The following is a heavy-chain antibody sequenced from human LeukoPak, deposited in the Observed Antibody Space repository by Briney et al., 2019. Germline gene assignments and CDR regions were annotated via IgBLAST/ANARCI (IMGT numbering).Heavy chain of an antibody. CDR2: IKQDGSEK. CDR3: ARSSYYDSSGFDY. D-gene: IGHD3-22*01. J-gene: IGHJ4*02. CDR1: GFTFSSYW. V-gene: IGHV3-7*01. Sequence: GGSLRLSCAASGFTFSSYWMSWVRQAPGKGLEWVANIKQDGSEKYYVDSVKGRLTISRDNAKNSLYLQMNSLRAEDTAVYYCARSSYYDSSGFDYWGQGTLVTVSS.